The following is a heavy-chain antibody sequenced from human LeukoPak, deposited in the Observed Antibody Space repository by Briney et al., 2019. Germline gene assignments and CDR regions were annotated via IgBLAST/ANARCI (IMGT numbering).Heavy chain of an antibody. CDR3: ARSRRYFDWLHRSYYMDV. D-gene: IGHD3-9*01. V-gene: IGHV3-53*01. Sequence: PGGSLRLSCAASGFTVSSNYMSWVRQAPGKGLEWVSVIYSGGNTYYADSVKGRFTISRDNSKNTLYLQMNSLRAEDTAVYYCARSRRYFDWLHRSYYMDVWGKGTTVTISS. J-gene: IGHJ6*03. CDR1: GFTVSSNY. CDR2: IYSGGNT.